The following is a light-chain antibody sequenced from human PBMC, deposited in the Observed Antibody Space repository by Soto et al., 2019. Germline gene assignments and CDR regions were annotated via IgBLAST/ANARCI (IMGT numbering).Light chain of an antibody. CDR2: AVS. CDR3: QQSYTTPSWT. J-gene: IGKJ1*01. CDR1: QRVSSY. V-gene: IGKV1-39*01. Sequence: DIQLIQSPSSLSASVGDRVTITCHTSQRVSSYLNWYQQKPGKAPKLLINAVSTLHSGVPSRFSGSRSETDFTLTISSLQPEDSGTYDCQQSYTTPSWTFGQGTKVEI.